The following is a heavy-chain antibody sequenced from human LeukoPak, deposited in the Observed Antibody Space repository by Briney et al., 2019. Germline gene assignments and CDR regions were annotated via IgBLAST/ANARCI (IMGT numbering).Heavy chain of an antibody. Sequence: ETLSLTCTVSGGSISSSSYYWGWVRQAPGKGLEWVSFISSGGNTDHSDSVKGRFTISRDNSKNTLYLQMNSLRAEDTAIYYCARRAGEYSHPYDYWGQGTLVTVSS. V-gene: IGHV3-53*01. J-gene: IGHJ4*02. CDR3: ARRAGEYSHPYDY. D-gene: IGHD2-15*01. CDR2: ISSGGNT. CDR1: GGSISSSSYY.